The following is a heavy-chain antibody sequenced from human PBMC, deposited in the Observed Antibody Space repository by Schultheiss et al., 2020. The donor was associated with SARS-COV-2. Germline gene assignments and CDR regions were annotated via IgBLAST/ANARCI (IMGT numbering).Heavy chain of an antibody. CDR3: ARDPDIAAAGTGDY. CDR2: ISGSGGST. Sequence: GGSLRLSCAASGFTFSSYGMHWVRQAPGKGLEWVSAISGSGGSTYYADSVKGRFTISRDSAKNSLYLQMNSLRAEDTAVYYCARDPDIAAAGTGDYWGQGTLVTVSS. V-gene: IGHV3-21*01. J-gene: IGHJ4*02. D-gene: IGHD6-13*01. CDR1: GFTFSSYG.